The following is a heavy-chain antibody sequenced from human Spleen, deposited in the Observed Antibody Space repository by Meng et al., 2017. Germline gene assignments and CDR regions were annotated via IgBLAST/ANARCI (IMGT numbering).Heavy chain of an antibody. V-gene: IGHV4-4*02. CDR2: IYHSGSS. CDR3: ARDRPEFGEDPIT. CDR1: GVSISSSNW. D-gene: IGHD3-10*01. J-gene: IGHJ5*02. Sequence: QVQLQESGPGLVKPSQTLSFTCAVSGVSISSSNWWSWFRQSPGKGLEWIGEIYHSGSSNYNPSLKSRVTMSVDKSKNHFFMDLNSVTAADTAVYYCARDRPEFGEDPITWGQGTLVTVSS.